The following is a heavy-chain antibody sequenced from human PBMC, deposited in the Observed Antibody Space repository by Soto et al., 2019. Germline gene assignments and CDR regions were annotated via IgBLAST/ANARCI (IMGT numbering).Heavy chain of an antibody. J-gene: IGHJ5*02. CDR1: GGSFSGYY. Sequence: PSETLSLTCAVYGGSFSGYYWSWIRQPPGKGLEWIGEINHSGSTNYNPSLKSRVIISVDTSKNQFSLKLSSVTAADTAVYYCARRAPSLRYLDRGPSKKNWFDPWGQGTPVPVYS. V-gene: IGHV4-34*01. CDR3: ARRAPSLRYLDRGPSKKNWFDP. D-gene: IGHD3-9*01. CDR2: INHSGST.